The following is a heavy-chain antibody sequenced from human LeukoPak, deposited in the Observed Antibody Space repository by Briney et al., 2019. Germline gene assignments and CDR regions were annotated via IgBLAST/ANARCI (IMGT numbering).Heavy chain of an antibody. Sequence: GGSLRLSCAASGFTFSIYTMNWGRQAPGKGLEWISYISTDSGTIWYAESVKGRFTISRDNAKSSLHLHMNNLSAEDTAVYYCVRDLTVVGVAQVHHWGQGTLVTVSS. V-gene: IGHV3-48*01. CDR3: VRDLTVVGVAQVHH. D-gene: IGHD2-15*01. J-gene: IGHJ5*02. CDR1: GFTFSIYT. CDR2: ISTDSGTI.